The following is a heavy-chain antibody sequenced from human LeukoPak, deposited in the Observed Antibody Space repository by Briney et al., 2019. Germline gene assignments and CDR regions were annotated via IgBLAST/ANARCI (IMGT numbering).Heavy chain of an antibody. V-gene: IGHV4-39*01. J-gene: IGHJ1*01. CDR3: AGSGWFSPEYFQH. CDR2: ISFSGST. Sequence: SETLSLTCTVSGGSISSYYWGWIRQPPGKGLEWIGSISFSGSTYYNPSPKSRVTISVHTSKNQFSLRLSSVTAADTAVYYCAGSGWFSPEYFQHWGQGTLVTVSS. D-gene: IGHD6-19*01. CDR1: GGSISSYY.